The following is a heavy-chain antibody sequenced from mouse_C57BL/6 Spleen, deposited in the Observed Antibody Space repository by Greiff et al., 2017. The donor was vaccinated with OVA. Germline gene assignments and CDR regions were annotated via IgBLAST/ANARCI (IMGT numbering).Heavy chain of an antibody. CDR2: ISDGGSYT. Sequence: EVKLEESGGGLVKPGGSLKLSCAASGFTFSSYAMSWVRQTPEKRLEWVATISDGGSYTYYPDNVKGRFTISRDNAKNNLYLQMSHLKSEDTAMYYCARNWDFDYWGQGTTLTVSS. CDR3: ARNWDFDY. J-gene: IGHJ2*01. V-gene: IGHV5-4*03. CDR1: GFTFSSYA. D-gene: IGHD4-1*01.